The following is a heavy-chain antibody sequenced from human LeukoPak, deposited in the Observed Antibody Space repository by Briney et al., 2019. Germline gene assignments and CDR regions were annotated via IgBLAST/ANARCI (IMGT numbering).Heavy chain of an antibody. D-gene: IGHD3-10*01. CDR3: ARGPYYGYAFDI. J-gene: IGHJ3*02. CDR1: GGSISSGGYY. V-gene: IGHV4-31*03. CDR2: IYYSGST. Sequence: SQTLSLTCTVSGGSISSGGYYWSWIRQHPGKGLEWIGYIYYSGSTYYNPSLKSRVTISVDTSKNRFSLKLSSVTAADTAVYYCARGPYYGYAFDIWGQGTMVTVSS.